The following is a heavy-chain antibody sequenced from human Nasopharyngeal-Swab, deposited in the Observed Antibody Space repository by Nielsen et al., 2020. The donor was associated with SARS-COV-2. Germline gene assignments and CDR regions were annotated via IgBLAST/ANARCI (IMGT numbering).Heavy chain of an antibody. Sequence: GGSLRLACTASGFTFGDYAMSWVRQAPGKGLEWVGFIRSKAYGGTTEYAASVKGRFTISRDDSKSIAYLQMNSLKTEDTAVYYCTRETRIAVAGTLLYYYYYYMDVWGKGTTATVSS. CDR2: IRSKAYGGTT. D-gene: IGHD6-19*01. CDR3: TRETRIAVAGTLLYYYYYYMDV. CDR1: GFTFGDYA. J-gene: IGHJ6*03. V-gene: IGHV3-49*04.